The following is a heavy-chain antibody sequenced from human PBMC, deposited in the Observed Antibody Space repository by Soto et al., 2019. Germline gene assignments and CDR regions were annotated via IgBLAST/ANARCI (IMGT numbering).Heavy chain of an antibody. CDR2: IIPILGIA. D-gene: IGHD2-21*02. J-gene: IGHJ6*02. CDR3: ARRHYCRGDCTINPDYYYGMDV. V-gene: IGHV1-69*02. Sequence: SVKVSCKASGGTFSSYTISWVRQAPGQGLEWMGRIIPILGIANYAQKFQGRVTITADKSTSTAYMELSSLRSEDTAVYYCARRHYCRGDCTINPDYYYGMDVWGQGTTVTVSS. CDR1: GGTFSSYT.